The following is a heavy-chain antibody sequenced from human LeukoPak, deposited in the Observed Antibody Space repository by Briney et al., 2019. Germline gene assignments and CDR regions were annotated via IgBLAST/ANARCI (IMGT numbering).Heavy chain of an antibody. Sequence: GGSLRLSCAASGFTFSSYAMNWVRQAPGKGLEWVSAISGGGGNTFYADSVRGRLTISRDNSKNTLYLQMNSLRAEDTALYYCVKASSSSPQYNWFDAWGQGTLVTVSS. D-gene: IGHD6-6*01. J-gene: IGHJ5*02. CDR2: ISGGGGNT. CDR1: GFTFSSYA. CDR3: VKASSSSPQYNWFDA. V-gene: IGHV3-23*01.